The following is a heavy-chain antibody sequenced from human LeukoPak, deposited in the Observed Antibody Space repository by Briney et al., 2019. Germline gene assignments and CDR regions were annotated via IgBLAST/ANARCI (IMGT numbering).Heavy chain of an antibody. V-gene: IGHV4-61*08. D-gene: IGHD6-13*01. CDR3: ARDLGIAAAGRGWFDP. J-gene: IGHJ5*02. Sequence: SETLSLTCTVSGGSISSGDYYWSWIRQPPGKGLEWIGYIYYSGSTNYNPSLKSRVTISVDTSKNQFSLKLSSVTAADTAVYYCARDLGIAAAGRGWFDPWGQGTLSPSPQ. CDR2: IYYSGST. CDR1: GGSISSGDYY.